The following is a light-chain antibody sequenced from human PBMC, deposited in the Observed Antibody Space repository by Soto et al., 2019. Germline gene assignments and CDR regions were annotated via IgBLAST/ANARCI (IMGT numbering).Light chain of an antibody. CDR1: SSNIEKNY. J-gene: IGLJ3*02. CDR3: GGWDSSLSVWV. CDR2: ENN. Sequence: QSVLTQPPSVSAAPGQKVTISCSGSSSNIEKNYVSWYQQFPGTAPKLLIYENNKRPSGIPDRVSGSKSGTSATLGITGLQTGDEADYYCGGWDSSLSVWVFGGGTKLTVL. V-gene: IGLV1-51*02.